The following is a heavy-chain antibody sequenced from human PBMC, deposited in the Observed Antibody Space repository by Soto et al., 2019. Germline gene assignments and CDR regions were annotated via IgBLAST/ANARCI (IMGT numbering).Heavy chain of an antibody. V-gene: IGHV6-1*01. Sequence: SQTLSLTCAISGDSVSSNSAAWNWIRQSPSRGLEWLGRTYYRSKWYNDYAVSVKSRITINPDTSKNQFSLQLNSVTPEDTAVYYCARDHPQYCSGGSCYSGWFDPWGQGTLVTVSS. CDR1: GDSVSSNSAA. CDR2: TYYRSKWYN. D-gene: IGHD2-15*01. J-gene: IGHJ5*02. CDR3: ARDHPQYCSGGSCYSGWFDP.